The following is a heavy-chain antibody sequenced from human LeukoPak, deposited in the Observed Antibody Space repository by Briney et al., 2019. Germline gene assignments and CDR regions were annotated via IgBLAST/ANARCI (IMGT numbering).Heavy chain of an antibody. D-gene: IGHD1-1*01. J-gene: IGHJ5*02. V-gene: IGHV1-8*01. Sequence: GASVKGSCKASGYTFTSYDINWVRQATGQGLEWMGWMNPNSGNTGYAQKFQGRVTMTRNTSISTAYMELSSLRSEDTAVYYCARGVTGTTSGWFDPWGQGTLVTVSS. CDR1: GYTFTSYD. CDR2: MNPNSGNT. CDR3: ARGVTGTTSGWFDP.